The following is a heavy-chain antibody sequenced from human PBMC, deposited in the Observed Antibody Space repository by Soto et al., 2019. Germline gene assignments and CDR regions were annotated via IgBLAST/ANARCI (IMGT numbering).Heavy chain of an antibody. CDR2: ISAHNGNT. D-gene: IGHD1-1*01. Sequence: QVHLVQSGAEVKKPGASVKVSCQGSGYAFTTYGITWVRQAPGQGLEWMGWISAHNGNTNYAQQLQCRVTVTRDTSTSTAYMELRSLRYDDPAVYYCARGRYGDYWGQGALVTVSS. V-gene: IGHV1-18*01. J-gene: IGHJ4*02. CDR1: GYAFTTYG. CDR3: ARGRYGDY.